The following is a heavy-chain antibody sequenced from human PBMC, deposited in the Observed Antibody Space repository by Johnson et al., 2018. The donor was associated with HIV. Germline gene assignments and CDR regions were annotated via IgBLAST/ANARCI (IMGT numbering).Heavy chain of an antibody. CDR1: GFTVSSNY. D-gene: IGHD3-9*01. CDR2: IYSGGST. J-gene: IGHJ3*02. Sequence: QLVESGGGLIQPGGSLRLSCAASGFTVSSNYMSWVRQAPGQGLEWVSVIYSGGSTYYADSVKGRFTISRDNSKNTLYLQMNSLRAEDTAVYYCARGDYDILTGYAFDIWGQGTKVTISS. CDR3: ARGDYDILTGYAFDI. V-gene: IGHV3-66*03.